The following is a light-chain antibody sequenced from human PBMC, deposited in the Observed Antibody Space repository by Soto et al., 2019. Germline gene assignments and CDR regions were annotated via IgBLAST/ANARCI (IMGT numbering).Light chain of an antibody. CDR3: QQYGTSEII. J-gene: IGKJ5*01. Sequence: EIVMTQSPGTLSLSPGERATLSCRASQSLTNSFMAWYQQKPGQAPRLLIYDTSSRASGIPDRFSGSGSGTDFTLTISRLETEDFAVFYCQQYGTSEIIFGQGTRLEIK. V-gene: IGKV3-20*01. CDR2: DTS. CDR1: QSLTNSF.